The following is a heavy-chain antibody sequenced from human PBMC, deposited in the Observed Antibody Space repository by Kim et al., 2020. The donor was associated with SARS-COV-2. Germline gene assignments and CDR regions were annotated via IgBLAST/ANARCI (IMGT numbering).Heavy chain of an antibody. CDR2: IYYSGST. Sequence: SETLSLTCTVSGGSISSYYWSWIRQPPGKGLEWIGYIYYSGSTNYNPSLKSRVTISVDTSKNQFSLKLSSVTAADTAVYYCARLGLLEQKRPFDYWGQGT. V-gene: IGHV4-59*13. J-gene: IGHJ4*02. D-gene: IGHD1-1*01. CDR3: ARLGLLEQKRPFDY. CDR1: GGSISSYY.